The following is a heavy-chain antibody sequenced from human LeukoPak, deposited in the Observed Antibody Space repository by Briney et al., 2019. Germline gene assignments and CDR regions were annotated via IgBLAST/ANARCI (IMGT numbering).Heavy chain of an antibody. D-gene: IGHD6-19*01. CDR1: GGSISSGSYS. V-gene: IGHV4-30-2*01. Sequence: SQTLSLTCAVSGGSISSGSYSWNWIRQPPGKGLEWIGSIFYSGNTYYYPSLKGRLTISEDRSKNHFSLKLTSVTAADTAVYYCASYSSGWYSPDYWGQGTLVTVSS. J-gene: IGHJ4*02. CDR3: ASYSSGWYSPDY. CDR2: IFYSGNT.